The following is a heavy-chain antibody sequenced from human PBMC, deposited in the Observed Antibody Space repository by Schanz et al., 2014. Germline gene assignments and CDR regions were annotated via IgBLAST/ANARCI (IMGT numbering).Heavy chain of an antibody. CDR3: VRRGPNCSNNACYHGWFDP. V-gene: IGHV1-2*02. CDR2: INPLSGAT. CDR1: GYTFTGYY. J-gene: IGHJ5*02. D-gene: IGHD4-4*01. Sequence: QVLLVQSGAEVKQPGASVKVSCKASGYTFTGYYIHWVRQAPGQGFEWMGWINPLSGATDYAPTFQGRVSMTRDTSISTAYMEVTRLVSSDTAVYYCVRRGPNCSNNACYHGWFDPWGQGTLVTVSS.